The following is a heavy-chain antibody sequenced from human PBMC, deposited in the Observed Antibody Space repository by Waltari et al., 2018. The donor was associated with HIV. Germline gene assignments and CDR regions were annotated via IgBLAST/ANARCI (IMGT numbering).Heavy chain of an antibody. J-gene: IGHJ3*02. D-gene: IGHD3-22*01. CDR1: GLTFRNYP. V-gene: IGHV3-64D*06. CDR2: ITSHGKNT. CDR3: VKDSGYNSSGGAFDI. Sequence: EVQLVESGGGFVQPGGYLRLSWSASGLTFRNYPIPLVRQAPGKGLEYVSAITSHGKNTYYVDSVKGRFTISRDNSKNMLYLQMRSLRAEDTALYYCVKDSGYNSSGGAFDIWGQGTMVIVSS.